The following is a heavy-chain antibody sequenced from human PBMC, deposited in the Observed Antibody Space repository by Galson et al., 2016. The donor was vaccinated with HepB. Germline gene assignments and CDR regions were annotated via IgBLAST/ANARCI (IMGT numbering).Heavy chain of an antibody. V-gene: IGHV1-18*01. CDR3: ARDCSGGTCYGTT. D-gene: IGHD2-15*01. J-gene: IGHJ5*02. Sequence: SVKVSCKASGYTFTSYGISWVRQAPGQGLEWMGWISAYNGNTNYAQKLQGRVTMTTDTSTSTAYMELRSLRSDATADDTAVYYCARDCSGGTCYGTTWGQGTLVTVSS. CDR1: GYTFTSYG. CDR2: ISAYNGNT.